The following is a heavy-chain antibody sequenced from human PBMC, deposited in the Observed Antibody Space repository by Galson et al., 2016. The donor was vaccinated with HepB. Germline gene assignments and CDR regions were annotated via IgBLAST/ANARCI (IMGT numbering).Heavy chain of an antibody. Sequence: QSGAEVKKPGESLKISCRGFGYSFETFWIVWVRQMPGKGLEWMGIIYPGDSDTRYSPSSQGQVTISADTSINTAYLQWSSLKVSDSAMYYCTRAPLVGTWFAPWGQGTLVTVSS. CDR2: IYPGDSDT. J-gene: IGHJ5*02. V-gene: IGHV5-51*01. D-gene: IGHD3-10*01. CDR1: GYSFETFW. CDR3: TRAPLVGTWFAP.